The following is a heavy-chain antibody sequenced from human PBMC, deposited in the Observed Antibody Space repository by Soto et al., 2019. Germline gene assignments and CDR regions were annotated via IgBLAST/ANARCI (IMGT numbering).Heavy chain of an antibody. D-gene: IGHD2-21*02. CDR2: IWYDGSNK. Sequence: PGGSLILSCAASGLTFSGYFMHWVRQAPGKGLEWVAVIWYDGSNKYYADSVKGRFTISRDNSKNTLYLQMNSLRAEDTAVYYCARDRCGGDCYYFDYWGQGTLVTVSS. CDR1: GLTFSGYF. J-gene: IGHJ4*02. V-gene: IGHV3-33*01. CDR3: ARDRCGGDCYYFDY.